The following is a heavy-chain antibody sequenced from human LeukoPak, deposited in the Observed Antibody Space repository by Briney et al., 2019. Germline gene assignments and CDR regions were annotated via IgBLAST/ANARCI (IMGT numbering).Heavy chain of an antibody. J-gene: IGHJ4*02. Sequence: SETLSLTCAVSGGSISSSSYYWGWIRQPPGKGLEWIGSTHYSGSTHYNSSLKSRVTISLNTSKNQFSLKLSSVTAADTAVYYCARHDYSNLFPFDYWGQGTLVTVSS. V-gene: IGHV4-39*01. CDR1: GGSISSSSYY. CDR2: THYSGST. D-gene: IGHD4-11*01. CDR3: ARHDYSNLFPFDY.